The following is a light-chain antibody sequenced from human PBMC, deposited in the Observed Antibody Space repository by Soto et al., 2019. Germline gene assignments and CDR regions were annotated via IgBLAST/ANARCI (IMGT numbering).Light chain of an antibody. J-gene: IGLJ2*01. CDR1: SSNIGSNT. Sequence: QSVLTQPPSASGTPGQRVTISCSGSSSNIGSNTVNWYQQLPGTAPKLLIYSNNQWPSGVPDRFSGSKSGTSASLAISGLQSEDEADYYCAAWDDSLMARVFGGGTKLTVL. CDR3: AAWDDSLMARV. V-gene: IGLV1-44*01. CDR2: SNN.